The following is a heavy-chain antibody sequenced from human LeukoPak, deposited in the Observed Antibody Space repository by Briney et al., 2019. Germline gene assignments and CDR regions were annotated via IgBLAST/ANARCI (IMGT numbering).Heavy chain of an antibody. V-gene: IGHV4-39*01. Sequence: PSETLSLTCTVSGDSISSSDNYWGWIRQPPGKGLEWIGAFRYGGSTYYTPSLKSRVIISVDTSKNQFSLKLSSVTASDTAAYYCSRRTSNPVGAIDYWGQGTLVTVSS. CDR1: GDSISSSDNY. J-gene: IGHJ4*02. CDR2: FRYGGST. D-gene: IGHD1-26*01. CDR3: SRRTSNPVGAIDY.